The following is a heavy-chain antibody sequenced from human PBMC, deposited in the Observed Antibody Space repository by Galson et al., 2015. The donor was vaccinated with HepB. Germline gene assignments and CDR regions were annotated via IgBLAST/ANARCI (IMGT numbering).Heavy chain of an antibody. CDR2: FDPEDGET. J-gene: IGHJ4*02. CDR1: GYTLTELS. Sequence: SVKVSCKVSGYTLTELSMHWVRQAPGKGLEWMGGFDPEDGETIYAQKFQGRVTMTEDTSTDTAYMELSSLRSEDTAVYYCATVPKTDLCGGGSCYPFYFDYWGQGTLVTVSS. V-gene: IGHV1-24*01. CDR3: ATVPKTDLCGGGSCYPFYFDY. D-gene: IGHD2-15*01.